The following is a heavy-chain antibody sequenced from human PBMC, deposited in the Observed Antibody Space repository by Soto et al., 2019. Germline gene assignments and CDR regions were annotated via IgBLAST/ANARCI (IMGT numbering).Heavy chain of an antibody. J-gene: IGHJ5*02. V-gene: IGHV4-59*08. CDR3: ARRTLYGPKWWFDP. CDR2: IYYSGST. Sequence: KQSQTLSLTCTVSGGSISSYYWSWIRQPPGKGLEWIGYIYYSGSTNYNPSLKSRVTISVDTSKNQFSLKLSSVTAADTAVYYCARRTLYGPKWWFDPWGQGTLVTVSS. CDR1: GGSISSYY. D-gene: IGHD1-26*01.